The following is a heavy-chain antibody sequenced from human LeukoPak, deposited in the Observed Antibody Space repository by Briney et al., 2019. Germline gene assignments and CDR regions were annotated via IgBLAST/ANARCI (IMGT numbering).Heavy chain of an antibody. CDR1: GYTFTSYD. CDR2: MNPNSGNT. CDR3: ASQPRDSSGAFDI. Sequence: ASVKVSCKASGYTFTSYDINWVRQATGQGLEWMGWMNPNSGNTGYAQKFQGRVTITRNTSISTAYMELSRLRSDDTAVYYCASQPRDSSGAFDIWGQGTMVTVSS. J-gene: IGHJ3*02. D-gene: IGHD6-25*01. V-gene: IGHV1-8*03.